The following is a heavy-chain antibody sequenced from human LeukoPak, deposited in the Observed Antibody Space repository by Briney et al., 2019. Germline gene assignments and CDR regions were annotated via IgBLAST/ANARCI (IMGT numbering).Heavy chain of an antibody. J-gene: IGHJ4*02. Sequence: PGGSLRLSCTTSRFTFSSYGMHWVRQAPGKGLEWVAFIQYDGSFKYYADSVKGRFTISRDNSKNTLYLQMNSLRPEDTAVYYCAKGGGAAATHLLDYWGQGTLVSVSS. V-gene: IGHV3-30*02. CDR1: RFTFSSYG. D-gene: IGHD6-13*01. CDR3: AKGGGAAATHLLDY. CDR2: IQYDGSFK.